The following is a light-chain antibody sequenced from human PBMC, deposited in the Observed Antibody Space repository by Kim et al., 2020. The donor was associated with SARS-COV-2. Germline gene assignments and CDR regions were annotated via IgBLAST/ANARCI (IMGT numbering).Light chain of an antibody. CDR1: QSVSSSH. J-gene: IGKJ2*02. V-gene: IGKV3-20*01. CDR2: GAS. Sequence: EIVLTQSPGTLSLSPGERATLSCRASQSVSSSHLAWYQQKPGQAPRLLIYGASSRATGIPDRISGSGSGTDLTLTISRLDPEDFAVYYCQHYDTSPPCTFGQGTKLEIK. CDR3: QHYDTSPPCT.